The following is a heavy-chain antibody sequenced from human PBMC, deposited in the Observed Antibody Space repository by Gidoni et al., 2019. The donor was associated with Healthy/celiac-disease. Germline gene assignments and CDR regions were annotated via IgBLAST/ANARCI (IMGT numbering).Heavy chain of an antibody. Sequence: EVQLLESGGGLVQPGGSLSLSCAASGFTFSSYAMSWVRQAPGKGLGWVSAISGSGGSTYYADSVKGRFTISRDNSKNTLYRQMNSLRAEDTAVYYCAKGARSGSYYFDYWGQGTLVTVSS. CDR2: ISGSGGST. CDR3: AKGARSGSYYFDY. V-gene: IGHV3-23*01. J-gene: IGHJ4*02. CDR1: GFTFSSYA. D-gene: IGHD1-26*01.